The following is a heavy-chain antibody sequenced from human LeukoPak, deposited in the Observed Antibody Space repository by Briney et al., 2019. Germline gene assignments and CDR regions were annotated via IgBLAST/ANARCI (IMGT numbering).Heavy chain of an antibody. CDR1: GGSISSYY. Sequence: NPSETLSLTCTVSGGSISSYYWSWIRQPPGKGLEWIGYIYYSGSTYYNPSLKSRVTISVDRSKNQFSLKLSSVTAADTAVYYCASSDYYPDAFDIWGQGTMVTVSS. CDR2: IYYSGST. J-gene: IGHJ3*02. V-gene: IGHV4-59*12. CDR3: ASSDYYPDAFDI. D-gene: IGHD3-22*01.